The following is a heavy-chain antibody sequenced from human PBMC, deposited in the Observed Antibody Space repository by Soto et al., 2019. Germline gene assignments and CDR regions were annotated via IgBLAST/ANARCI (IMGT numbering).Heavy chain of an antibody. V-gene: IGHV1-69*01. Sequence: QVQLVQSGVEVKKPGSSVKVSCKASGGTFSSYAISWVRQAPGQGLEWMGGIIPIFGTANYAQKFQGRVTITADESTSTAYMELSSLRSEDTAVYYCARDPLPTYYYDSSGGGVWGQGTLVTVSS. J-gene: IGHJ4*02. CDR1: GGTFSSYA. D-gene: IGHD3-22*01. CDR2: IIPIFGTA. CDR3: ARDPLPTYYYDSSGGGV.